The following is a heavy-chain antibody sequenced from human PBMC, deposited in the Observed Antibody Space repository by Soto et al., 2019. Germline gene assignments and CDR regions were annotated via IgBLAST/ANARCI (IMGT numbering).Heavy chain of an antibody. Sequence: QVQLVQSGAEVRKPGASVTVSCRSSGDSFNDYYIHWVRQAPGQGVEWMGWINPNGGVTKYAQKFQGWVSMTGDTSIRTVYMQLSRLRSDDTAVYYCARESGGATATLDYYYFYMDVWGTGTTVTVSS. CDR3: ARESGGATATLDYYYFYMDV. D-gene: IGHD1-26*01. CDR1: GDSFNDYY. J-gene: IGHJ6*03. V-gene: IGHV1-2*04. CDR2: INPNGGVT.